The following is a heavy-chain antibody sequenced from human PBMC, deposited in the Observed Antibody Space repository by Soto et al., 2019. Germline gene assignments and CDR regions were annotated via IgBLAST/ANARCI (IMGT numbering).Heavy chain of an antibody. V-gene: IGHV3-23*01. D-gene: IGHD2-2*01. J-gene: IGHJ4*02. CDR1: GFTFSSYA. CDR3: VSRGIVEVPPAISDY. Sequence: EVQLLESGGGLVQPGGSLRLSCAASGFTFSSYAMSWVRQAPGKGLEWVSAISGSGATTNYADSVKGRFTVSRDNSKNTLYLQMNILRAEDTAVYYCVSRGIVEVPPAISDYWGQGTLVTVSS. CDR2: ISGSGATT.